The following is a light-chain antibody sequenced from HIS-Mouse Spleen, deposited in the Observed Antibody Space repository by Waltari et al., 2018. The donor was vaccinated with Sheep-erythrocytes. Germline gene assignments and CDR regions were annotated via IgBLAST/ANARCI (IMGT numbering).Light chain of an antibody. CDR1: SSDAGGYNY. CDR3: CSYAGSYNHV. CDR2: DVS. V-gene: IGLV2-11*01. Sequence: QSALTQPRSVSGSPGQSVTIFCTGTSSDAGGYNYVSWYQQHPGNAPKLMIYDVSKRPAWVPYRFAGSKSGNTASLTISGRQAEDEADYYCCSYAGSYNHVFATGTKFTVL. J-gene: IGLJ1*01.